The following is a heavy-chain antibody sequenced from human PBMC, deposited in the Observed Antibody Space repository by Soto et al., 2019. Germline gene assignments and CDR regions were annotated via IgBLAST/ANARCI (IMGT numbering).Heavy chain of an antibody. CDR2: INPGSTTR. D-gene: IGHD3-22*01. V-gene: IGHV3-48*02. J-gene: IGHJ4*02. CDR3: GRAWTGSSYGYFY. CDR1: GLTFTTYN. Sequence: EVQLVESGGGLVQPGGSLRLSCTVSGLTFTTYNFNWVRQAPGKGLEWISFINPGSTTRHYADSVKGRFTITRDNAKNALDLQMNSLTDANAAVYYCGRAWTGSSYGYFYWGQGTRVTVSS.